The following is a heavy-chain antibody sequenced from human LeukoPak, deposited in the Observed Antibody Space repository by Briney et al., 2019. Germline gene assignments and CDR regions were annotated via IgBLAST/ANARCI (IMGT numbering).Heavy chain of an antibody. CDR2: ISYDGSNK. D-gene: IGHD4-17*01. J-gene: IGHJ4*02. Sequence: PGRSLRLSCAPSGFTFSSYGMHWVRQAPGKGLEWVAVISYDGSNKYYADSVKGRFTISRDNSKNTLYLQMNSLRAEDTAVYYCAKDTGDYNFQFDYWGQGILVTVSS. CDR1: GFTFSSYG. CDR3: AKDTGDYNFQFDY. V-gene: IGHV3-30*18.